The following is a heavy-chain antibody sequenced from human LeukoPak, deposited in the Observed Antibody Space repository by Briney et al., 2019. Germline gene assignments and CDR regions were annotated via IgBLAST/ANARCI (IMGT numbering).Heavy chain of an antibody. CDR2: ISAYNGNT. CDR3: ARDQDTMVRGVGDY. Sequence: GASVKVSCKASGYTFTSYGISWVRQAPGQGLEWMGWISAYNGNTNYAQKLQGRVTMTTDTSTSKAYMELRSLRSDDTAVYYCARDQDTMVRGVGDYWGQGTLVTVSS. CDR1: GYTFTSYG. J-gene: IGHJ4*02. D-gene: IGHD3-10*01. V-gene: IGHV1-18*01.